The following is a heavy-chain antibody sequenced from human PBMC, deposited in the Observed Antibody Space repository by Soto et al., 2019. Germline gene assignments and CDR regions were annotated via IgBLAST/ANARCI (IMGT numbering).Heavy chain of an antibody. J-gene: IGHJ6*02. D-gene: IGHD3-9*01. CDR3: AGWRPPTPFDWFYHIDG. V-gene: IGHV3-48*01. CDR1: GFSISTYS. Sequence: EVQLVESGGGLVNPGGSLRLSCTASGFSISTYSLQWVRQVPGKGLEWVSYISSGSTSIYYANSVKGRITISRDNADNLLFLQNNRLRGEDPGVHYWAGWRPPTPFDWFYHIDGWGQGTTVSVSS. CDR2: ISSGSTSI.